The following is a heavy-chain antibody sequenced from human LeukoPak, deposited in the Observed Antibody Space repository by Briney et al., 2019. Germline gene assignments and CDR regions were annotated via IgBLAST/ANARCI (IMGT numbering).Heavy chain of an antibody. CDR3: ATLVEYSSSSREGWFDP. CDR2: FDPEDGET. CDR1: GYTLTELS. V-gene: IGHV1-24*01. D-gene: IGHD6-6*01. Sequence: ASVKVSCKVSGYTLTELSMHWVRQAPGKGLEWMGGFDPEDGETIYAQKFQGRVTMTEDTSTDTAYMELSSLRSEGTAVYYCATLVEYSSSSREGWFDPWGQGTLVTVSS. J-gene: IGHJ5*02.